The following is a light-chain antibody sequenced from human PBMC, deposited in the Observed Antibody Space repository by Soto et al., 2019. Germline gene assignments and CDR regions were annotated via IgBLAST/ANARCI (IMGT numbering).Light chain of an antibody. J-gene: IGLJ2*01. CDR1: SSDVGAYDF. V-gene: IGLV2-14*01. CDR2: DVN. CDR3: SSSTTTRSVL. Sequence: QSVLTQPASVSGSPGQSIAISCTGTSSDVGAYDFVSWYQQHPGKAPKVMIYDVNHRPSGVSDRFSGSKSGNTASLTISGLQAEDEADYFCSSSTTTRSVLFGGGTKVTVL.